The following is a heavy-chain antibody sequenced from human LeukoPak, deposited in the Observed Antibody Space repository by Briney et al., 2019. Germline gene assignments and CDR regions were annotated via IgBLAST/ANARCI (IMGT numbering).Heavy chain of an antibody. CDR3: ASLVVDESNNDDYYLDS. CDR1: GFIFSNYE. V-gene: IGHV3-48*03. Sequence: GGSLRLSYTASGFIFSNYEMNWVRQAPGKGLEWVSYITGWGDTKYYADSVRGRFTISRDNAKNALYLQMNSLRAEDTAVYYCASLVVDESNNDDYYLDSCGQGTLVT. CDR2: ITGWGDTK. D-gene: IGHD3-10*01. J-gene: IGHJ4*02.